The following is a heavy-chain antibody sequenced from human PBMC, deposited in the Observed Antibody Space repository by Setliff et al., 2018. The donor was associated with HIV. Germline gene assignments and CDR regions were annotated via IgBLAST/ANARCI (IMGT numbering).Heavy chain of an antibody. D-gene: IGHD3-10*01. CDR1: GGTFSSYA. V-gene: IGHV1-69*10. Sequence: SVKVSCKASGGTFSSYAISWVRQAPGQGLEWMGGIIPILGIANCAQKFQGRVTITADESTSTAYMELSSLRSEDTAVYYCARYYYGSGSSSSENWFDPWGQGTLVTVSS. CDR2: IIPILGIA. J-gene: IGHJ5*02. CDR3: ARYYYGSGSSSSENWFDP.